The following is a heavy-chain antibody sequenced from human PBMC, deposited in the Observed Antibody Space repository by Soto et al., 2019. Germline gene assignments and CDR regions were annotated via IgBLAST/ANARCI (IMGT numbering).Heavy chain of an antibody. J-gene: IGHJ4*02. CDR1: GFTFSNYG. Sequence: QVPLVESGGGVVQPGRSLRLSCVVSGFTFSNYGMHWVRQAPGKGLEWVAFISYDGSNEYYAGSVKGRITISRDNSKNTLYLQMHSLSAEDTAVYYCTKDRGNLGWYDYWGQGTLVTVSS. V-gene: IGHV3-30*18. D-gene: IGHD6-19*01. CDR2: ISYDGSNE. CDR3: TKDRGNLGWYDY.